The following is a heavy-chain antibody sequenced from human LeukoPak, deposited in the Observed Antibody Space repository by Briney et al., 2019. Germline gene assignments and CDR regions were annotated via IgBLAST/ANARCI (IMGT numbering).Heavy chain of an antibody. CDR1: GFTYNSYA. Sequence: GRSLRLSCAASGFTYNSYAMHWVRQAPGKGLEWVAVIAYDGTSQYYADSVKGRFTISRDNSKNTLDLQMNSLRPDDTAVYYYARMGRDYRYGYEGNFGYWGQGTLVTVSS. CDR3: ARMGRDYRYGYEGNFGY. D-gene: IGHD5-18*01. V-gene: IGHV3-30*04. J-gene: IGHJ4*02. CDR2: IAYDGTSQ.